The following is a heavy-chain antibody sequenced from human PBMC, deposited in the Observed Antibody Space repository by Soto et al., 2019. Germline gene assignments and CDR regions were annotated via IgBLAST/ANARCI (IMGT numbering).Heavy chain of an antibody. J-gene: IGHJ5*02. CDR2: ISAYNGNT. CDR1: GYTFTSYG. V-gene: IGHV1-18*01. CDR3: GRDIQYNWNLRYWFDP. Sequence: GASVKVSCKASGYTFTSYGISWVRQAPGQGLEWMGWISAYNGNTNYAQKLQGRVTMTTDTSTSTAYMELRSLRSDDTAVYYCGRDIQYNWNLRYWFDPWGQGTLVTVSS. D-gene: IGHD1-20*01.